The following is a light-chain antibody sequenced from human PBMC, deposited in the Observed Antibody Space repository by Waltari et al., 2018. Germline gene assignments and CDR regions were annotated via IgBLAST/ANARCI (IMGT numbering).Light chain of an antibody. Sequence: EIVMTQSQATLSVHPGERATLSCRASQIVSTNFAWYQQNPGQAPRPRMYGASTRATHIPARFSGSWSGTEFALTISSLQPEDFAIYYCQQYNNWPPQAAFGQGTKLEIK. CDR1: QIVSTN. V-gene: IGKV3-15*01. J-gene: IGKJ2*01. CDR2: GAS. CDR3: QQYNNWPPQAA.